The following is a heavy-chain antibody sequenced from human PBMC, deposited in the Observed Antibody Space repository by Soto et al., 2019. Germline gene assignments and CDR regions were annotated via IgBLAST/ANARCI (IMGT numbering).Heavy chain of an antibody. D-gene: IGHD7-27*01. CDR2: INHSGST. Sequence: QVQLQQWGAGLLKPSETLSLTCAVYGGSFSGYYWSWNRQPPGKGLEWIGEINHSGSTNDNPSLKSRVPISVDTCKNQFSLKLSSVTAADTAVYYCARDWGHAADIWGQGTMVTVSS. V-gene: IGHV4-34*01. J-gene: IGHJ3*02. CDR3: ARDWGHAADI. CDR1: GGSFSGYY.